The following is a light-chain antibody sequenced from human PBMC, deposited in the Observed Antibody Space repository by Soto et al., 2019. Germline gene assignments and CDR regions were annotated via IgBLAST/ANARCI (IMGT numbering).Light chain of an antibody. Sequence: EIVLTQSPGTLSLSPGERATLSCRANQTINNNYFAWYQQKHGQAPRLLLYGASSSATGIPVPFSGSGSGTDYSLTITRLEPEDSAAYYCCQYGSSVLTFGGGTPVEVK. J-gene: IGKJ4*01. V-gene: IGKV3-20*01. CDR2: GAS. CDR1: QTINNNY. CDR3: CQYGSSVLT.